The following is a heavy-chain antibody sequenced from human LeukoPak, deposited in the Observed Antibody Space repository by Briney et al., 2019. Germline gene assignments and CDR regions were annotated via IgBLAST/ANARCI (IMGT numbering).Heavy chain of an antibody. D-gene: IGHD6-13*01. J-gene: IGHJ5*02. CDR1: GESFSDYY. Sequence: PSETLSLTCAVSGESFSDYYWTWIRQSPGKGLEWIGEINHTGATNYKSSLKSRVTMSVDTPKKQFSLKVTSATAADTAVYFCARGRKVYCSSAACPAWLAPWGQGTLVTVSS. CDR3: ARGRKVYCSSAACPAWLAP. CDR2: INHTGAT. V-gene: IGHV4-34*01.